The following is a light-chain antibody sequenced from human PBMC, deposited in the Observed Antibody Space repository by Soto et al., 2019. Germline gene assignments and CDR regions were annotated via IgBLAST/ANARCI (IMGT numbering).Light chain of an antibody. CDR1: SGSIASNY. Sequence: NFMLTQPHSVSDSPGKTVIISCSRSSGSIASNYVQWYQRRPGSAPTTVIYEDDQRPSGVPDRFSGSKSGTSASLAISGLQSEDEADYYCAAWDDSLNGVVFGGGTKVTVL. J-gene: IGLJ2*01. CDR2: EDD. V-gene: IGLV6-57*04. CDR3: AAWDDSLNGVV.